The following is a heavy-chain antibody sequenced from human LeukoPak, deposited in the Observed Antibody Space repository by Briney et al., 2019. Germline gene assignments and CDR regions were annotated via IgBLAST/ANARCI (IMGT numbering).Heavy chain of an antibody. D-gene: IGHD3-22*01. J-gene: IGHJ4*02. Sequence: GGSLRLSCAAFGFTFSSYSMNWVRQAPGKGLEWVSYISSSSSTIYYADSVKGRFTISRDNAKDSLYLQMNSLRAEDTAVHYCASGVGYDSSGYYDYWGQGTLVTVSS. CDR3: ASGVGYDSSGYYDY. V-gene: IGHV3-48*01. CDR1: GFTFSSYS. CDR2: ISSSSSTI.